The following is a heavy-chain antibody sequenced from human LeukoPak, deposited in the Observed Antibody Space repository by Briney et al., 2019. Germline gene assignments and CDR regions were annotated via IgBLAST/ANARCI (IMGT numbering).Heavy chain of an antibody. Sequence: ASVRVSCKTSGYTFSGSYMHWVRQAPGQGLEWMGWINPTSGDTNYAQKFQGRVTMTSDTSISTAYMELSRLRSDDTAVYYCARLGLNSGSYYFDYWGQGTLVAVSS. D-gene: IGHD1-26*01. CDR2: INPTSGDT. CDR1: GYTFSGSY. J-gene: IGHJ4*02. V-gene: IGHV1-2*02. CDR3: ARLGLNSGSYYFDY.